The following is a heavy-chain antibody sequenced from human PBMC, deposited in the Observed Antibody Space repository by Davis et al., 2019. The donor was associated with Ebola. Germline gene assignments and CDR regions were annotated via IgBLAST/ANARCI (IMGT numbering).Heavy chain of an antibody. CDR2: MNPNSGNT. Sequence: AASVKVSCKASGYTFTSYDINLLRQATGQGLEWMGWMNPNSGNTGYAQKFQGRVTMTRNTSLSTAYMELSSLRSEDTAVYYCARVCDPHDSSGYYPHDAFDIWGQGTMVTVSS. CDR1: GYTFTSYD. V-gene: IGHV1-8*01. J-gene: IGHJ3*02. D-gene: IGHD3-22*01. CDR3: ARVCDPHDSSGYYPHDAFDI.